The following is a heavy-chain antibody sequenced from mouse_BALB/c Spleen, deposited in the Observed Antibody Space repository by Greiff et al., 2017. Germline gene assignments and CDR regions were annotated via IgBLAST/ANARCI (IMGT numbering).Heavy chain of an antibody. CDR1: GFSFSSYD. J-gene: IGHJ2*01. CDR3: SRHGRCRAY. Sequence: EVQGVESGGGLVKPGGSLKLSCAASGFSFSSYDMSWVRQTPEKRLEWVAYICSGGGSTYYPDTVKGRFTISRYNAKLTLYLQMSSLKAEDTAMYYCSRHGRCRAYWGQGTTLTVSA. D-gene: IGHD3-1*01. CDR2: ICSGGGST. V-gene: IGHV5-12-1*01.